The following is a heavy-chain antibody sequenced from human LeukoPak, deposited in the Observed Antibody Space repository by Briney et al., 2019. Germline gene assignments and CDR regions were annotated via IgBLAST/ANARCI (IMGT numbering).Heavy chain of an antibody. D-gene: IGHD5-18*01. CDR2: ISGSGGST. Sequence: GGSLRLSCVASGVTFSNYALSWVRQAPGKGLEWVSDISGSGGSTYYADSVKGRFTISRDNSKNTMYLQMNSLRAEDTAVYYCAKRIQSAMAMGYWGQGTLVTVSS. V-gene: IGHV3-23*01. J-gene: IGHJ4*02. CDR3: AKRIQSAMAMGY. CDR1: GVTFSNYA.